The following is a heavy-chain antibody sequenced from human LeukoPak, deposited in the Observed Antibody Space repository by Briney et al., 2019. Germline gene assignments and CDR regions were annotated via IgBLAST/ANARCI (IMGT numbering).Heavy chain of an antibody. CDR1: GFTFSSYS. Sequence: PGGSLRLSCVASGFTFSSYSMNWVRQAPGKGLEWVSYITSSSSTIYYADSVKGRFTISRDNAKNSLYLQMNSLRAEDTAVYYCARGFDPRYYYYGMDVWGQGTTVTVSS. CDR2: ITSSSSTI. CDR3: ARGFDPRYYYYGMDV. V-gene: IGHV3-48*04. J-gene: IGHJ6*02.